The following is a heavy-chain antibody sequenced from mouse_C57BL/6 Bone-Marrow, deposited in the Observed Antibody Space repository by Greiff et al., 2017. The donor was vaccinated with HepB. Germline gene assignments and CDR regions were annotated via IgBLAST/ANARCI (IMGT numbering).Heavy chain of an antibody. CDR2: ISNGGGST. Sequence: EVKLMESGGGLVQPGGSLKLSCAASGFTFSDYYMYWVRQTPEKRLEWVAYISNGGGSTYYPDTVKGRFTISRDNTKNTLYLQMSRLKSEDTAMYYCAKLVANYFDYWGQGTTLTVSS. CDR1: GFTFSDYY. V-gene: IGHV5-12*01. J-gene: IGHJ2*01. CDR3: AKLVANYFDY. D-gene: IGHD1-1*01.